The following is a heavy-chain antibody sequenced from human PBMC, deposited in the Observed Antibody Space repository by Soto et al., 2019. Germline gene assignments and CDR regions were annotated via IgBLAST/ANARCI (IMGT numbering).Heavy chain of an antibody. J-gene: IGHJ3*02. CDR3: ARDLTITIFGVVPATAAFDI. Sequence: PGGSLRLSCAASGFTFSSYSMNWVRQAPGKGLEWVSSISSSSYIYYADSVKGRFTISRDNAKNSLYLQMNSLRAEDTAVYYCARDLTITIFGVVPATAAFDIWGQGTMVTV. D-gene: IGHD3-3*01. V-gene: IGHV3-21*01. CDR2: ISSSSYI. CDR1: GFTFSSYS.